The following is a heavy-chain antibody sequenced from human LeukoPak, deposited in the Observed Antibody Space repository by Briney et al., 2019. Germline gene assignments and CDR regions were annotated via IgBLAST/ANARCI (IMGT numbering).Heavy chain of an antibody. Sequence: MAGGSLRLSWAASGFTFSSYSMNWVRQAPGKGLEWVSSIRSSSSYIYYADSVKGRFTISRDNAKNSLYLQMNSLRAEDTAVYYCASSGYCSSTSCQANYSDYWGQGTLVTVSS. CDR3: ASSGYCSSTSCQANYSDY. CDR2: IRSSSSYI. D-gene: IGHD2-2*01. V-gene: IGHV3-21*01. CDR1: GFTFSSYS. J-gene: IGHJ4*02.